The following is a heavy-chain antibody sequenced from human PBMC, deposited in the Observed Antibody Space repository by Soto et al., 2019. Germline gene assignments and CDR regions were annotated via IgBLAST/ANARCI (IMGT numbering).Heavy chain of an antibody. CDR1: GGSISSSSYY. V-gene: IGHV4-39*01. CDR3: ARNLNLGATDY. J-gene: IGHJ4*02. D-gene: IGHD1-26*01. Sequence: SETLSLTCTVSGGSISSSSYYWGWIRQPPGKGLEWIGGIYYSGSTYYNPSLKSRVTISVDTSKNQFSLKLSSVTAADTTGYYGARNLNLGATDYWGQGTLVTVSS. CDR2: IYYSGST.